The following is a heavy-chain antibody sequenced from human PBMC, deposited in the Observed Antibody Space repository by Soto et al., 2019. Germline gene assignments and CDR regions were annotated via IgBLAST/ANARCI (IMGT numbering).Heavy chain of an antibody. CDR2: INYRGTT. Sequence: SQSLSLTCTVSGGPMINGHTYLNWIRQHPEKGLEWMGYINYRGTTNYNPALKSRILISIDTSKNQFSLSLTSVTAADTAVYYCARDALAVAPYWGQGTLVTVSS. CDR1: GGPMINGHTY. CDR3: ARDALAVAPY. D-gene: IGHD1-1*01. V-gene: IGHV4-31*03. J-gene: IGHJ4*02.